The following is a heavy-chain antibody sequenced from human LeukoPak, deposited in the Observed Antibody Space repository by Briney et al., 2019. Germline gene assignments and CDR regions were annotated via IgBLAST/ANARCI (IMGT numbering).Heavy chain of an antibody. CDR3: AKDLRYCSGGSCSSYYYYGMDV. CDR2: ISSRNADI. V-gene: IGHV3-21*04. D-gene: IGHD2-15*01. CDR1: GFTFSSYS. J-gene: IGHJ6*02. Sequence: GGSLRLSCAAWGFTFSSYSMSWVRQAPGKGLEWVSSISSRNADIYYADSVRGRFTSSRDNAKGSLYLQMNSLRADDTAVYYCAKDLRYCSGGSCSSYYYYGMDVWGQGTTVTVSS.